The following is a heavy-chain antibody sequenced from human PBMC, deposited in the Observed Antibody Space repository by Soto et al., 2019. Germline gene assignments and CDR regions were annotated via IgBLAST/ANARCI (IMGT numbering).Heavy chain of an antibody. CDR1: GGTFSRDA. J-gene: IGHJ4*01. D-gene: IGHD3-22*01. Sequence: SVKVSFKASGGTFSRDAISWVRQAPGQGLEWMGGIVPRFGTANYAQIFQGRVTITADESTSTGYMELSGLRSEDTAVYYCARARGYYLAIDYWGQGTLVTVSS. V-gene: IGHV1-69*13. CDR3: ARARGYYLAIDY. CDR2: IVPRFGTA.